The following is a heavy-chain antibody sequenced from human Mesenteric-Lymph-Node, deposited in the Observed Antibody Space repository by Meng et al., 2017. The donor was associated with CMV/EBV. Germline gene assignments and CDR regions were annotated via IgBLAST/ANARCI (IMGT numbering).Heavy chain of an antibody. CDR3: ARHQRWLKSEGGFNY. D-gene: IGHD4-23*01. V-gene: IGHV4-34*01. J-gene: IGHJ4*02. CDR2: INHRGST. CDR1: CGSFSGYD. Sequence: PSVTLTPHGVWYCGSFSGYDWSWIRQPPGKGLEWIGEINHRGSTNYHPSLKSRVTISVDTSKNQFSLKLSSVTAADTAVYYCARHQRWLKSEGGFNYWGQGTLVTVSS.